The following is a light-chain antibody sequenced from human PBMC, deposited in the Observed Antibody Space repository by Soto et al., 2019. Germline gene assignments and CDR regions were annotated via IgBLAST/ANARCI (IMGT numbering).Light chain of an antibody. Sequence: ENVLTQSPATLSLSPGERATLSCRASQSVSSYLAWYQQKPGQAPRLLIYDASNRATGIPARFSGSGSGTEFTLTINSLQSEDFAVYYCQQYQNLWTFGQGTKVDI. J-gene: IGKJ1*01. CDR1: QSVSSY. V-gene: IGKV3-11*01. CDR3: QQYQNLWT. CDR2: DAS.